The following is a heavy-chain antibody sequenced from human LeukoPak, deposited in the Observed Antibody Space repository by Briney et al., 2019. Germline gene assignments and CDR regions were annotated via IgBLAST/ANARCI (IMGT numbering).Heavy chain of an antibody. CDR2: ISSGGSP. Sequence: SETLSLTCTVSGASISSGSYYWSWIRQPAGRGLEWLARISSGGSPNYNPSLQSRVTISVDTSKNQFSLELSSVTAADTAVYYCARDLAQWPFYWFDPWGQGTLVIVSS. V-gene: IGHV4-61*02. CDR3: ARDLAQWPFYWFDP. D-gene: IGHD6-19*01. CDR1: GASISSGSYY. J-gene: IGHJ5*02.